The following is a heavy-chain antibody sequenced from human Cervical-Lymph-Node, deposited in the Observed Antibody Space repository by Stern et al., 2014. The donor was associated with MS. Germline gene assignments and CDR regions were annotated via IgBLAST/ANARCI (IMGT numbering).Heavy chain of an antibody. CDR2: ISYDGSTK. CDR1: GFTFSNDA. V-gene: IGHV3-30-3*01. J-gene: IGHJ4*02. D-gene: IGHD4-23*01. Sequence: VQLVESGGGVVQPGRSLRLSCAASGFTFSNDAMHWVRQAPVKGLEWVAVISYDGSTKYYADSVKGRFTISRDNSKNTLYLQTNSLRTEDTAVYYCAGGGYGGNSNFDYWGQGTLVTVSS. CDR3: AGGGYGGNSNFDY.